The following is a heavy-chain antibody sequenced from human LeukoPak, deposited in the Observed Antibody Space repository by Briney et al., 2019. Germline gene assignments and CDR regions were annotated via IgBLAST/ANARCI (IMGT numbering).Heavy chain of an antibody. CDR1: GFSFSTYG. V-gene: IGHV3-30*02. Sequence: GGSLRLSCAASGFSFSTYGMHRVRQAPGKGLEWVAFIRYDGINKFYADSVKGRFTISRDTSKNTLFLEMSSLRAEDMAVYYCAKSHVIASYVGDYWGQGTLVTVSS. CDR2: IRYDGINK. J-gene: IGHJ4*02. D-gene: IGHD2-21*01. CDR3: AKSHVIASYVGDY.